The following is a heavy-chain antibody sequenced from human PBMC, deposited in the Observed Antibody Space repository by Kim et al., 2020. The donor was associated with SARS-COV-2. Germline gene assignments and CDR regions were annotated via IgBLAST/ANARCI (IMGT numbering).Heavy chain of an antibody. D-gene: IGHD3-9*01. CDR2: ISWNSGSI. CDR3: AKDIPRYYDILTGYYIKDYYGMDV. CDR1: GFTFDDYA. Sequence: GGSLRLSCAASGFTFDDYAMHWVRQAPGKGLEWVSGISWNSGSIGYADSVKGRFTISRDNAKNSLYLQMNSLRAEDTALYYCAKDIPRYYDILTGYYIKDYYGMDVWGQGTTVTVSS. J-gene: IGHJ6*02. V-gene: IGHV3-9*01.